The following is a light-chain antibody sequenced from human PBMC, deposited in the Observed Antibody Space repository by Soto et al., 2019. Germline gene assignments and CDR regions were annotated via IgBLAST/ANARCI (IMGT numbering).Light chain of an antibody. CDR3: QQSYRSPPT. J-gene: IGKJ1*01. CDR2: AAS. Sequence: IRLTQSPSSLSAYVGDRVTITCRASQGISSYLAWYQQKPGKAPKLLIYAASTLQSGVPSRFSGSGSGTDFTLTISSLQPEDFATYYCQQSYRSPPTFGQGTKVDI. V-gene: IGKV1-9*01. CDR1: QGISSY.